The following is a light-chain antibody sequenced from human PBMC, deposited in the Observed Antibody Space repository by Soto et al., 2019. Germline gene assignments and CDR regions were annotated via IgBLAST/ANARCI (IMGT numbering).Light chain of an antibody. J-gene: IGKJ1*01. CDR1: QSVSINY. CDR3: QHYDSSPPT. CDR2: GAS. V-gene: IGKV3-20*01. Sequence: EIVLTQSPGTLSLSPGERATLSCRASQSVSINYLSWYQQKPGQAPRLLIYGASSRATGIPDRFSGSGSGTDFTLTISRLEPEDFAGFFCQHYDSSPPTFGQGTKVEIK.